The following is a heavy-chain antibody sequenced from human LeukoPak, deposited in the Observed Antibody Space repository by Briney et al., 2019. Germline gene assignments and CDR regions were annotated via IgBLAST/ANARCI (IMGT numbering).Heavy chain of an antibody. J-gene: IGHJ6*02. Sequence: ASVTVSCKASGYTFTSYGISWVRQAPGQGLEWMGWISAYNGNTNYAQKLQGRVTMTTDTSTSTAYMELRSLRSDDTAVYYCARAGYSSSWYQYYYYYYGMDVWGQGTTVTVSS. CDR1: GYTFTSYG. CDR2: ISAYNGNT. V-gene: IGHV1-18*01. CDR3: ARAGYSSSWYQYYYYYYGMDV. D-gene: IGHD6-13*01.